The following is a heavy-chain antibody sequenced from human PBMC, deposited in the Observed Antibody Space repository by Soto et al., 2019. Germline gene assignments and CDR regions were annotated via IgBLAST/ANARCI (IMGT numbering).Heavy chain of an antibody. CDR3: GRAGGGVISSYYYYGMDV. Sequence: PSETLSLTCAVYGGSFSGYYWSWIRQPPGKGLEWIGEINHSGSTNYNPSLKSPVTISVDTSKNQFSLKLSSVTAADTAVYYCGRAGGGVISSYYYYGMDVWGQGTTVTVSS. V-gene: IGHV4-34*01. CDR1: GGSFSGYY. J-gene: IGHJ6*02. CDR2: INHSGST. D-gene: IGHD3-16*02.